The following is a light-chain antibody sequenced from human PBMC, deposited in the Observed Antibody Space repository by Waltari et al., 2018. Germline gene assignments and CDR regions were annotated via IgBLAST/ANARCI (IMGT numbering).Light chain of an antibody. CDR2: AAS. V-gene: IGKV1D-13*01. CDR3: QQFINYPLT. Sequence: AIQLTQSPSSLSASVGHRITITCRASQDIASALAWYVQKPGKAPQLLIYAASTLESGVPSRFSGSGSGTDFTLSISGLQPEDVATYYCQQFINYPLTFGPGTTVDIK. CDR1: QDIASA. J-gene: IGKJ3*01.